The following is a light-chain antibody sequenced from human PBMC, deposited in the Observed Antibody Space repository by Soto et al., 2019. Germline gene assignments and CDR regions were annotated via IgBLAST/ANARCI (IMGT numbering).Light chain of an antibody. V-gene: IGKV1-9*01. CDR1: QGISSY. J-gene: IGKJ4*01. CDR2: AAS. Sequence: IQLTQSPSSLSASVGDRVTITCRASQGISSYLAWYQQKPGKAPELLIYAASTLQSGVPSRFSGSGSGKDFSLPISSLQPEDFATYYCQQLISYPLTFGGGTTVDIK. CDR3: QQLISYPLT.